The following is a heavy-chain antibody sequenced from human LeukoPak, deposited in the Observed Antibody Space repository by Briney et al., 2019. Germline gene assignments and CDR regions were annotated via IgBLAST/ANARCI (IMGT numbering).Heavy chain of an antibody. CDR2: IKQDGSEK. D-gene: IGHD6-13*01. J-gene: IGHJ4*02. CDR3: AKDRGAAAGIPEGFDY. V-gene: IGHV3-7*03. CDR1: GFTFSSYW. Sequence: GGSLRLSCAASGFTFSSYWMSWVRQAPGKGLEWVANIKQDGSEKYYVDSVKGRFTISRDNAKNSLYLQMNSLRAEDTAVYYCAKDRGAAAGIPEGFDYWGQGTLVTVSS.